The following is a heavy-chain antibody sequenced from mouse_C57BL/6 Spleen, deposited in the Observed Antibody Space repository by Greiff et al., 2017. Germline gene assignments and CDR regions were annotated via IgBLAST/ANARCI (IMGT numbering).Heavy chain of an antibody. D-gene: IGHD1-1*01. CDR3: ARFRDGSSSYFDY. CDR2: IYPGGGYT. Sequence: VQVVESGAELVRPGTSVKMSCKASGYTFTNYWIGWAKQRPGHGLEWIGDIYPGGGYTNYNEKFKGKATLTADKSSSTAYMQFSSLTSEDSAIYYCARFRDGSSSYFDYWGQGTTLTVSS. V-gene: IGHV1-63*01. J-gene: IGHJ2*01. CDR1: GYTFTNYW.